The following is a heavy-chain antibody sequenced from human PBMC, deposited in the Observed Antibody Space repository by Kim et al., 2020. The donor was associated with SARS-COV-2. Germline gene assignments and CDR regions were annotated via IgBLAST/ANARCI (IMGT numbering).Heavy chain of an antibody. CDR2: EK. V-gene: IGHV3-7*03. CDR3: SRVGGPNAFDI. Sequence: EKYFLDSVKGRFTISKDNAKNSLYLQMNSLRAEVTALYYCSRVGGPNAFDIWGQGTLVTVSS. D-gene: IGHD3-16*01. J-gene: IGHJ3*02.